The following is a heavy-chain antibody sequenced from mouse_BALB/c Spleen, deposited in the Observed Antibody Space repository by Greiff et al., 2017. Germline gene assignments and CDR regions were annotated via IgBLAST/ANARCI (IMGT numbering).Heavy chain of an antibody. V-gene: IGHV1S16*01. CDR3: TGGDGYYVFAY. CDR2: INPSNGGT. Sequence: QVQLQQSGAELVKPGASVKLSCKASGYTFTSYYMYWVKQRPGQGLEWIGEINPSNGGTNFNEKFKSKATLTVDKSSSTAYMQLSSLTSEDSAVYYCTGGDGYYVFAYWGQGTLVTVSA. CDR1: GYTFTSYY. J-gene: IGHJ3*01. D-gene: IGHD2-3*01.